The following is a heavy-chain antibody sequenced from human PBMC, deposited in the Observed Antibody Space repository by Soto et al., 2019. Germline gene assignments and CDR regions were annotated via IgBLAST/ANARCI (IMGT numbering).Heavy chain of an antibody. CDR1: GFTFSSYS. Sequence: SLRLSCAASGFTFSSYSMNWVRQAPGKGLEWVSSISSSSSYIYYADSVKGRFTISRDNAKNSLYLQMNSLRAEDTAVYYCARDRIVVVPAARYGMDVWGQGTTVTVSS. CDR2: ISSSSSYI. J-gene: IGHJ6*02. V-gene: IGHV3-21*01. D-gene: IGHD2-2*01. CDR3: ARDRIVVVPAARYGMDV.